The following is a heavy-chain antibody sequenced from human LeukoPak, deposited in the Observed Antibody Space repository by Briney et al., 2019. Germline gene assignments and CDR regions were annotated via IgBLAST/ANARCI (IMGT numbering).Heavy chain of an antibody. CDR3: AKDGYYDILTGYSYIDY. CDR2: ISGSGGST. D-gene: IGHD3-9*01. V-gene: IGHV3-23*01. J-gene: IGHJ4*02. CDR1: GFTFSSYA. Sequence: GGSLRLSCAASGFTFSSYAMSWVRQTPGKGLEWVSAISGSGGSTYYADSVKGRFTISRDNSKNTLYLQMNSLRAEDTAVYHCAKDGYYDILTGYSYIDYWGQGTLVTVSS.